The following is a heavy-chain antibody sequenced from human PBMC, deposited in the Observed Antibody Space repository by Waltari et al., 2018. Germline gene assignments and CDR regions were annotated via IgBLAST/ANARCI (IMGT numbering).Heavy chain of an antibody. CDR3: ARGTSYYYDSSDGWYFDY. CDR1: GYSFTSYW. D-gene: IGHD3-22*01. V-gene: IGHV5-51*03. CDR2: IYPGDSEN. J-gene: IGHJ4*02. Sequence: EVQLVQSGAEVKKPGESLKISCKGSGYSFTSYWIGWVRQMPGKGLEWMWIIYPGDSENRDSQSYQGHVTISANKSSSTDNLQWSRRKASDTAMYYLARGTSYYYDSSDGWYFDYWGQGTLVTVSS.